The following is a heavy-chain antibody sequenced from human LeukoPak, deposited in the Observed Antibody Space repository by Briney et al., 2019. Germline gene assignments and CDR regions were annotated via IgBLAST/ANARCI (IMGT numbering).Heavy chain of an antibody. D-gene: IGHD4-17*01. CDR3: ARVNGDYAFKYYFDY. J-gene: IGHJ4*02. Sequence: PSETLSLTCAVSGGSISSSNWWSWVRQPPGKGLEWIGEIYHSGSTNYNPSLKSRVTISVDKSKNQFSLKLSSVTAADTAVYYCARVNGDYAFKYYFDYWGQGTLVTVSS. CDR1: GGSISSSNW. CDR2: IYHSGST. V-gene: IGHV4-4*02.